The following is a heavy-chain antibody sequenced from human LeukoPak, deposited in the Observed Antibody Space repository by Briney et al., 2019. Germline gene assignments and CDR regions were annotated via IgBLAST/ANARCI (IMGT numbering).Heavy chain of an antibody. D-gene: IGHD5-24*01. CDR3: ASCRWLRLCAFDI. CDR2: ISSSSSYI. V-gene: IGHV3-21*01. CDR1: GFTFSSYS. Sequence: GGSLRLSCAASGFTFSSYSMNWVRQAPGKGLEWVSSISSSSSYIYYADSVKGRFTISRDNAKNSLYLQMNSLRAEDTAVYYCASCRWLRLCAFDIWGQGTMVTVSS. J-gene: IGHJ3*02.